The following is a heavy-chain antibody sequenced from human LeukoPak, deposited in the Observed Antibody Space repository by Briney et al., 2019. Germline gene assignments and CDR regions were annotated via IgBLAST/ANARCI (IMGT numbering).Heavy chain of an antibody. CDR3: ARGRRQWLALYWYFDL. CDR1: GYTFTGYY. V-gene: IGHV1-8*03. CDR2: MNPNSGNT. Sequence: GASVKVSCKASGYTFTGYYMHWVRQAPGQGLEWMGWMNPNSGNTGYAQKFQGRVTITRNTSISTAYVELSSLRSEDTAVYYCARGRRQWLALYWYFDLWGRGTLVTVSS. D-gene: IGHD6-19*01. J-gene: IGHJ2*01.